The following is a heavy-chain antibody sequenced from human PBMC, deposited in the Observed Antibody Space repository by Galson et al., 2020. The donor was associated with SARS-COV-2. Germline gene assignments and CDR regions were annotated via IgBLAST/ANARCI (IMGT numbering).Heavy chain of an antibody. D-gene: IGHD6-13*01. CDR2: INSSGST. Sequence: SQTLALTCAVYGGSFSGYYWSWIRQPPGKGLEWSGEINSSGSTNYNPSLKSRVTITVDTYKNQFSLKLSSVTAADTAVYYCARGEQGHSSSWYYYYYYMDVWGKGTTVTISS. CDR1: GGSFSGYY. CDR3: ARGEQGHSSSWYYYYYYMDV. V-gene: IGHV4-34*01. J-gene: IGHJ6*03.